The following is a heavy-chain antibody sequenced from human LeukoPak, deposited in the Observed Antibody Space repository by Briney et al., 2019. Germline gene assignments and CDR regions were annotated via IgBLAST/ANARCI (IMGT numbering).Heavy chain of an antibody. CDR2: ISSSSSTI. Sequence: GGSLRLSCAASGFTFSSYSMNWVRQAPGKGLEWVSYISSSSSTIYYADSVKGRFTISRDNAKNSLYLQMNSLRAEDTAVYYCARDFYGSGSSSYNYYYMDVWGKGTTVTVSS. V-gene: IGHV3-48*04. D-gene: IGHD3-10*01. J-gene: IGHJ6*03. CDR3: ARDFYGSGSSSYNYYYMDV. CDR1: GFTFSSYS.